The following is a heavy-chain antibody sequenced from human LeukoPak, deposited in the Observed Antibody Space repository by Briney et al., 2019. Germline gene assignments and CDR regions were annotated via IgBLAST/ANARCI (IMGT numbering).Heavy chain of an antibody. V-gene: IGHV4-34*01. J-gene: IGHJ4*02. CDR1: GGSFSGYY. Sequence: SETLSLTCAVYGGSFSGYYLSWIRQPPGKGLEWIGEINHSGSTNYNPSLKSRVTISVDTSKNQFSLKLSSVTAADTAVYYCARWEGGSYYDFGYWGQGTLVTVSS. D-gene: IGHD1-26*01. CDR2: INHSGST. CDR3: ARWEGGSYYDFGY.